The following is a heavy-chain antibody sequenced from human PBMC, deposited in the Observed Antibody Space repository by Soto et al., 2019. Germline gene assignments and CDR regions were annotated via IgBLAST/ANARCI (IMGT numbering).Heavy chain of an antibody. CDR1: GGTFSSYT. Sequence: QVQLVQSGAEVKKPGSSVKVSCKASGGTFSSYTISWVRQAPGRGREWMARIIPILGIANYAQKFQGRVTITADKSTSTAYMELSSLRSEDTAVYYCARFRGSYGMDVWGQGTTVTVSS. J-gene: IGHJ6*02. V-gene: IGHV1-69*02. D-gene: IGHD3-10*01. CDR2: IIPILGIA. CDR3: ARFRGSYGMDV.